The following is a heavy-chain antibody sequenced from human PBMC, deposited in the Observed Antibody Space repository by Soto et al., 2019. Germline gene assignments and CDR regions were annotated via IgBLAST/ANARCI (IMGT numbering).Heavy chain of an antibody. D-gene: IGHD3-10*01. Sequence: GESLKISCKGSGYSFTGYWIGWVRQMPGKGLEWMGIIYPGDSDTRYSPSFQGQVTISADKSISTAYLQWSSLKASDTAMYYCARRLRGVIITPGIGWFDPWGQGTLVTVSS. J-gene: IGHJ5*02. CDR3: ARRLRGVIITPGIGWFDP. V-gene: IGHV5-51*01. CDR1: GYSFTGYW. CDR2: IYPGDSDT.